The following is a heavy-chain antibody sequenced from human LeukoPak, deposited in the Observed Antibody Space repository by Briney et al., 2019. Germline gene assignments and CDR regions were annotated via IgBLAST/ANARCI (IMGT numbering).Heavy chain of an antibody. D-gene: IGHD3-3*01. CDR1: GGSISSGSYY. CDR2: IYTSGST. V-gene: IGHV4-61*02. CDR3: ARDHDFWSGYYARDSDAFDI. J-gene: IGHJ3*02. Sequence: SETLSLTCTVSGGSISSGSYYWSWIRQPAGKGLEWIGRIYTSGSTNYNPSLKSRVTISVDTSKNQFPLKLSSVTAADTAVYYCARDHDFWSGYYARDSDAFDIWGQGTMVTVSS.